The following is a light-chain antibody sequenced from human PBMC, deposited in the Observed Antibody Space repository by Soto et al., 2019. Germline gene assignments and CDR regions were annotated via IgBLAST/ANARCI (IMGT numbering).Light chain of an antibody. CDR1: SSDVGGYNY. J-gene: IGLJ1*01. Sequence: QSVLTQPRSVSGPPGQSVTLSCTGTSSDVGGYNYVSWYQQHPGKAPKLMIYDVSKRPSGVPDRFSGSKSGNTASLTISGLQAEDEADYYCCSYAGSYTSYVFGTGTKVTVL. V-gene: IGLV2-11*01. CDR2: DVS. CDR3: CSYAGSYTSYV.